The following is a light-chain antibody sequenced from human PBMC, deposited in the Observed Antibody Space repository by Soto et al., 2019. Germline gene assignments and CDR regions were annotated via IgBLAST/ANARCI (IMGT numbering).Light chain of an antibody. Sequence: EIVLTQSPGTLSLSPGERATLSCRASKSVSSDYLAWYQQKSGQAPRLLIHGASSRATGIPDRFRGNGSGTEFTLTISRVETEDFAVFYCQQYGSSPVTFGQGTKVEIK. V-gene: IGKV3-20*01. CDR3: QQYGSSPVT. CDR1: KSVSSDY. J-gene: IGKJ1*01. CDR2: GAS.